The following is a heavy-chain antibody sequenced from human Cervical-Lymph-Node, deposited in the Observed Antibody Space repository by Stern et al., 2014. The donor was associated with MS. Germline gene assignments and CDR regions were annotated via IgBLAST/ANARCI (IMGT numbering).Heavy chain of an antibody. J-gene: IGHJ6*02. D-gene: IGHD2-2*01. Sequence: QLQLQESGPGLVKPAQTLSLTCTVSGGAIGSGDYYWHWIRQTPGKGLEWLRHLYYTGITHYNPSVNSRITISIDRSMNQFSLKLSVVTAADTAIYYCARDVYQPSLYSYNMDVWGQGTTVTVSS. CDR1: GGAIGSGDYY. CDR3: ARDVYQPSLYSYNMDV. V-gene: IGHV4-30-4*01. CDR2: LYYTGIT.